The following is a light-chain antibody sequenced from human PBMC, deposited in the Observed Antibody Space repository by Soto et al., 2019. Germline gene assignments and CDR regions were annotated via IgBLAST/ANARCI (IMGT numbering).Light chain of an antibody. Sequence: QSVLTQPRSVSGSPGQSVTLSCPGTSSDVGGYNFVSWYHHHPGKAPKRMIYDVSKRPSGVPDRFSGSKSGSTASLTISGLRAEDEADYYCGSYAGSYTVVFGGGTKLTVL. CDR1: SSDVGGYNF. CDR3: GSYAGSYTVV. V-gene: IGLV2-11*01. J-gene: IGLJ3*02. CDR2: DVS.